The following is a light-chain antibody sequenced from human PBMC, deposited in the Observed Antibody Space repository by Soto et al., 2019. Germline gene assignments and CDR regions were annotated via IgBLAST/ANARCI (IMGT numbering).Light chain of an antibody. CDR1: ISDVGSHNL. CDR2: EVS. CDR3: CSYGGSRAV. J-gene: IGLJ7*01. V-gene: IGLV2-23*02. Sequence: HSALTQPASVSGSPGQSITISCTGTISDVGSHNLVSWYQQHPGQAPKLMIYEVSKRPLGVSARFSASKSGNTASLTISGLQAEDEADYYCCSYGGSRAVFVGGTQLTVL.